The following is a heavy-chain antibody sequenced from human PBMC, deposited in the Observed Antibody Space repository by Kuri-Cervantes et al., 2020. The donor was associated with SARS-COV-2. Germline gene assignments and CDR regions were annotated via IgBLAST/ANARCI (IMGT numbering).Heavy chain of an antibody. V-gene: IGHV3-64*02. J-gene: IGHJ4*02. CDR2: ISSDGTKT. CDR3: ARDVSSSWYRVQYYFDY. CDR1: GFTFSEYD. Sequence: GESLQISCVASGFTFSEYDMHWVRQAPGKGLEAVSAISSDGTKTFYSDSVTGRFTMSRDNAKNSLYLQMNSLRDEDTAVYYCARDVSSSWYRVQYYFDYWGQGTLVTVSS. D-gene: IGHD6-13*01.